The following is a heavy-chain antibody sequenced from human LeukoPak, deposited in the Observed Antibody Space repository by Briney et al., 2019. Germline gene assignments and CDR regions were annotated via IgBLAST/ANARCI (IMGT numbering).Heavy chain of an antibody. CDR1: EFSLRSYT. CDR3: ARMQSTELYYSSYLDV. CDR2: ISAYVGST. Sequence: PLGSLRLSCGDSEFSLRSYTMNGGRQAPRKRLEWGSGISAYVGSTYYADSLKGRFTISRDDSNNKLSLHMDSLGTEDTAVYYCARMQSTELYYSSYLDVWRKGTTVTVS. D-gene: IGHD1-7*01. J-gene: IGHJ6*03. V-gene: IGHV3-23*01.